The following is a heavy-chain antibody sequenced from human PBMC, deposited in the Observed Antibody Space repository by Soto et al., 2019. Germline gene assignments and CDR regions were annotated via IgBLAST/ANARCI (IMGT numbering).Heavy chain of an antibody. CDR2: IWYDGSNK. J-gene: IGHJ3*02. CDR3: ARVMYSSNQPGAFDI. D-gene: IGHD6-13*01. V-gene: IGHV3-33*01. Sequence: GGSLRLSCAASGLTFSSYGMHWVRQAPGKGLEWVAVIWYDGSNKYYADSVKGRFTISRDNSKNTLYLQMNSLRAEDTAVYYCARVMYSSNQPGAFDIWGQGTMVTV. CDR1: GLTFSSYG.